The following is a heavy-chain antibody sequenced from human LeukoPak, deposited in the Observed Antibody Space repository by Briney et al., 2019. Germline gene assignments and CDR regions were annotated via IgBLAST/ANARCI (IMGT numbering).Heavy chain of an antibody. V-gene: IGHV1-2*02. CDR2: INPNSGGT. J-gene: IGHJ5*02. CDR3: ARNSDALWFDP. D-gene: IGHD4-23*01. CDR1: GYTFTDYY. Sequence: ASVKVSCKASGYTFTDYYMHWVRRAPGQGLEWMGWINPNSGGTNYAQKFQGRVTMTRDTSISTAYMELSRLRSDDTAVYYCARNSDALWFDPWGLGTLVTVSS.